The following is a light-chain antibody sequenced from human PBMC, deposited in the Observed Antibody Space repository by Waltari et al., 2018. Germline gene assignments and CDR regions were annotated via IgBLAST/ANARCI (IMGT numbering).Light chain of an antibody. Sequence: DIVMTQSPDSLAVSLGERATLSGKSSQSILATSNSQNYLSWFQQKPRQPPKLLIYWASTRESGVPDRFSGSGSGTDFTLTISSLQAADVAVYYCHQYYRAPYSFGQGTKLEIK. CDR1: QSILATSNSQNY. V-gene: IGKV4-1*01. CDR3: HQYYRAPYS. J-gene: IGKJ2*01. CDR2: WAS.